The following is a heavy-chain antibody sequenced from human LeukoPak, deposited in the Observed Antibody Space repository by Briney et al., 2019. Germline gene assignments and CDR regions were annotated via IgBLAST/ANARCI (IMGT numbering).Heavy chain of an antibody. D-gene: IGHD3-10*01. J-gene: IGHJ5*02. CDR3: ARVGDMVRGVTHNWFDP. CDR1: GGSFSGYY. CDR2: INHSGST. Sequence: SETLSLTCAVYGGSFSGYYWSWIRQPPGKGLEWIGEINHSGSTNYNPSLKSRVTISVDTSKNQFSLKLSSVTAADTAVYYCARVGDMVRGVTHNWFDPWGQGTLVTVSS. V-gene: IGHV4-34*01.